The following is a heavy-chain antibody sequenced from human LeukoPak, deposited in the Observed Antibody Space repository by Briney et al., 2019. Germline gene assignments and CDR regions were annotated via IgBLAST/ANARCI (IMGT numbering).Heavy chain of an antibody. V-gene: IGHV1-69*10. J-gene: IGHJ6*04. CDR2: FIPILGTA. CDR3: AGIPVFGVVLHQEPV. D-gene: IGHD3-3*01. CDR1: GGTFSDYA. Sequence: GASVKVSCKASGGTFSDYALNWVRQAPGQGLEWMGVFIPILGTANSTQKSQDRVTITADISTNTVYMELSSLRSEDTAVYFCAGIPVFGVVLHQEPVWGKGTTVTVSS.